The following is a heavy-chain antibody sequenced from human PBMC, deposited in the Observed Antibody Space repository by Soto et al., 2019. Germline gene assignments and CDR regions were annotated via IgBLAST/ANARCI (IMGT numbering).Heavy chain of an antibody. Sequence: PSETLSLTCTVSGGSMSSYYWSWFRQPPGKGLEWIGYIYYTGTTNYYPSLKSRATISVDTSRNQFSLNLSSMTAADTAVYYCARHNYGSGSTYFDYWGQGTLVTVSS. D-gene: IGHD3-10*01. CDR2: IYYTGTT. V-gene: IGHV4-59*08. CDR3: ARHNYGSGSTYFDY. CDR1: GGSMSSYY. J-gene: IGHJ4*02.